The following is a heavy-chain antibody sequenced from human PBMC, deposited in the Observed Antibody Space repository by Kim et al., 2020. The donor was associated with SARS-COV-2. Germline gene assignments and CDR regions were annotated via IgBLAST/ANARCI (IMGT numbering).Heavy chain of an antibody. CDR2: MNPNSGNT. J-gene: IGHJ6*02. V-gene: IGHV1-8*01. D-gene: IGHD6-13*01. CDR3: ARGGYSSSWKTNYYYYGMDV. CDR1: GYTFTSYD. Sequence: ASVKVSCKASGYTFTSYDINWVRQATGQGLEWMGWMNPNSGNTGYAQKLQGRVTMTRNTSISTAYMELSSLRSEDTAVYYCARGGYSSSWKTNYYYYGMDVWGQGTTVTVSS.